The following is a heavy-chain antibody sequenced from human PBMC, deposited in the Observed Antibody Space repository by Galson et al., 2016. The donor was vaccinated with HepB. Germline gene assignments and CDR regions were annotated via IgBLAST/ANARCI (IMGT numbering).Heavy chain of an antibody. CDR2: INAGNGNT. CDR1: GYIFHSYA. Sequence: SVKVSCKASGYIFHSYAMHWVRQAPGQRLEWMGWINAGNGNTKYSQKFQGRVTITRDTSASTAYMDLTSLTSEDTAVYYCARGRSGSHYYDGSAYYYTLDYWGQGTLVTVSS. CDR3: ARGRSGSHYYDGSAYYYTLDY. J-gene: IGHJ4*02. V-gene: IGHV1-3*01. D-gene: IGHD3-22*01.